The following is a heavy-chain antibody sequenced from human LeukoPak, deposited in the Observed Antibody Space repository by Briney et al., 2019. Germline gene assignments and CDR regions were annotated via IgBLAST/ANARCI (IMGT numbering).Heavy chain of an antibody. J-gene: IGHJ4*02. V-gene: IGHV2-5*02. D-gene: IGHD3-22*01. Sequence: SGPTLLHATPTLTLTCTLSGFALGTSGGGVGWIRQPPVKAPEGLSLIYWDDDKHYSPSLKSRLTITKHTSQNQVLLTMTNMDPVDTATHYCAHSYHHTSGYYYFFDYWGQGTLVTVSS. CDR3: AHSYHHTSGYYYFFDY. CDR1: GFALGTSGGG. CDR2: IYWDDDK.